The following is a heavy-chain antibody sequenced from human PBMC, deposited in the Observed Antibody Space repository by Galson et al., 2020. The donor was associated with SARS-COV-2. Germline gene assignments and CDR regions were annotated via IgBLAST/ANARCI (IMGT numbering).Heavy chain of an antibody. Sequence: TGGSLRLSCAASGFTFSSYAMHWVRQAPGKGLEWVAVISYDGSNKYYADSVKGRFTISRDNSKNTLYLQMNSLRAEDTAVYYCARSGYYSEDALDIWGQGTMVTVSS. CDR1: GFTFSSYA. J-gene: IGHJ3*02. D-gene: IGHD3-22*01. CDR2: ISYDGSNK. CDR3: ARSGYYSEDALDI. V-gene: IGHV3-30-3*01.